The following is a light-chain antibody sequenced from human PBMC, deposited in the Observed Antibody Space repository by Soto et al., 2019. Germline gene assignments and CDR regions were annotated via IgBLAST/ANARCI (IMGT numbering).Light chain of an antibody. CDR1: QRVINSY. Sequence: EFVLTQSPCTLSLSPGERATLSCRASQRVINSYVAWYQQKSGQAPRLLIYDTSSRVSGIPDRFSGSGSGTDFTLTISRLEPEDFAVFYCQQYGTSEIIFGQGTRLEIK. V-gene: IGKV3-20*01. J-gene: IGKJ5*01. CDR3: QQYGTSEII. CDR2: DTS.